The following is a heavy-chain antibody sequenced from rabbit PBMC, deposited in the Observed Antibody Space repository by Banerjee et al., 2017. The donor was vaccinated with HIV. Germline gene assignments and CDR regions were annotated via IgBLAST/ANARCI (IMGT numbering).Heavy chain of an antibody. V-gene: IGHV1S45*01. J-gene: IGHJ6*01. Sequence: QEQLVESGGGLVQPEGSLQLSCTASGFSFSDKAVMCWVRQAPGKGLEWIACINAVTGRAVYASWARGRFTFSKTSSTTVTLQMTSLTAADTATYFCARDSGSSFSSYGMDLWGPGTLVTVS. CDR1: GFSFSDKAV. CDR3: ARDSGSSFSSYGMDL. CDR2: INAVTGRA. D-gene: IGHD8-1*01.